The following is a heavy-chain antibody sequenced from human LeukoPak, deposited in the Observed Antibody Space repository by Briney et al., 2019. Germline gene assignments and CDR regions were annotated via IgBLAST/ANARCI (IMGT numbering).Heavy chain of an antibody. V-gene: IGHV3-30-3*01. D-gene: IGHD1-26*01. Sequence: GGSLRLSCAASGFPFSSYAMHWVRQAPGKGLEWVAVISYDGSNKYYADSVKGRFTISRDNSKNTLYLQMNSLRAEDTAVYYCARDHLLGSYLSYWGQGTLVTVSS. CDR2: ISYDGSNK. CDR3: ARDHLLGSYLSY. CDR1: GFPFSSYA. J-gene: IGHJ4*02.